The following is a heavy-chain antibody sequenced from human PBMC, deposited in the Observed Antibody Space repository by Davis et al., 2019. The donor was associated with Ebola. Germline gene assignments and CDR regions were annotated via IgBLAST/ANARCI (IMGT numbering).Heavy chain of an antibody. CDR3: AGPYMQGVNY. D-gene: IGHD3-16*02. CDR1: GFTVSSYW. Sequence: GESLKISCAASGFTVSSYWMSWVRQAPGKGLEWVANIKEDGSEKYYVDSVKGRFTISRDNARNSLYLQMDSLRAEDTAVYYCAGPYMQGVNYWGQGTLVTVSS. V-gene: IGHV3-7*01. CDR2: IKEDGSEK. J-gene: IGHJ4*02.